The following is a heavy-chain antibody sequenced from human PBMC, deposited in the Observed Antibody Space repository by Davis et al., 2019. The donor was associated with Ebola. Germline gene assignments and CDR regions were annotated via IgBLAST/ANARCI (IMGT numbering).Heavy chain of an antibody. J-gene: IGHJ4*02. CDR2: ISSSSSYI. Sequence: GGSLRLSCAASGFTFSDYYMSWIRQAPGKGLEWVSSISSSSSYIYYADSVKGRFTISRDNSKNTLYLQMISLRAEDTAVYYCAREMIVPAAVTRGFDYWGQGTLVTVSS. D-gene: IGHD2-2*01. CDR1: GFTFSDYY. CDR3: AREMIVPAAVTRGFDY. V-gene: IGHV3-11*06.